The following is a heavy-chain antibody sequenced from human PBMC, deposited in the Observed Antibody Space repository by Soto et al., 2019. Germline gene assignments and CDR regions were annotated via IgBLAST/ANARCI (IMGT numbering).Heavy chain of an antibody. CDR1: GYTFTGYY. CDR2: INPNSGGT. CDR3: AREGLIVGAIRAGHWFDP. V-gene: IGHV1-2*04. Sequence: QVQLVQSGAEVKKPGASVKVSCKASGYTFTGYYMHWVRQAPGQGLEWMGWINPNSGGTNYAQKFQGWVTMTRDTSISTAYMELSRLGSDDTAVYYCAREGLIVGAIRAGHWFDPWGQGTLVTVSS. J-gene: IGHJ5*02. D-gene: IGHD1-26*01.